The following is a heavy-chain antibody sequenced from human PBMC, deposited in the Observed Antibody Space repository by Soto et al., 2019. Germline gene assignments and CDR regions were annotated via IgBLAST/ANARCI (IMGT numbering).Heavy chain of an antibody. J-gene: IGHJ6*02. D-gene: IGHD4-17*01. Sequence: PGGSLRLSCAASGFTFSGYIMNWVRQAPGKGLEWVSSISSSSSYIYYADSVKGRFTISRDTAKNSLYLQMNSLRAEDTAVYYCARDSPGDYLYYYGMDVWGQGTTVTVSS. CDR3: ARDSPGDYLYYYGMDV. V-gene: IGHV3-21*01. CDR1: GFTFSGYI. CDR2: ISSSSSYI.